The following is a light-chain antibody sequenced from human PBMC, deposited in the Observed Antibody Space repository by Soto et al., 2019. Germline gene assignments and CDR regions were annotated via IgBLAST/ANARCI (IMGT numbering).Light chain of an antibody. CDR3: QQYDSSPRT. CDR1: QSVGTY. V-gene: IGKV3-20*01. Sequence: VLTQSPGTLSLSPGERATLSSRASQSVGTYLAWYQQQPGQAPRLVMYGTSNRATGIPDRFSGSGSGTDFTLTISRLEPEDFAVYYCQQYDSSPRTFGQGTKVDIK. CDR2: GTS. J-gene: IGKJ1*01.